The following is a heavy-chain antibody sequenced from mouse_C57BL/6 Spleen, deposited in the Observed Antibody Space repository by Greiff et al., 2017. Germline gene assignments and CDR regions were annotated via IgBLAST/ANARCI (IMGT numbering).Heavy chain of an antibody. CDR3: ARPAQATAWFAY. J-gene: IGHJ3*01. CDR1: GYTFTSYW. CDR2: INPSNGGT. V-gene: IGHV1-53*01. Sequence: QVQLQQPGTELVKPGASVKLSCKASGYTFTSYWMHWVKQRPGQGLEWIGNINPSNGGTNYNEKFKSKDTLTVDKSSSTAYMQLSSLTSEDSAVYYCARPAQATAWFAYWGQGTLVTVSA. D-gene: IGHD3-2*02.